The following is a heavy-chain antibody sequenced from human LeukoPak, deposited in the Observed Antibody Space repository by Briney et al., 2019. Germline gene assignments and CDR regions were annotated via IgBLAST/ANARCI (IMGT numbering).Heavy chain of an antibody. CDR1: GFAFDDYT. CDR2: ISWNSGTI. Sequence: GGSLRLSCAASGFAFDDYTMHWVRHAPGKGLEWVSGISWNSGTIGYADSVKGRFTISRDNAKNSLYLQMNSLRAEDTALYYCAKDRYYGSGSYYDYWGQGTLVTVSS. D-gene: IGHD3-10*01. V-gene: IGHV3-9*01. J-gene: IGHJ4*02. CDR3: AKDRYYGSGSYYDY.